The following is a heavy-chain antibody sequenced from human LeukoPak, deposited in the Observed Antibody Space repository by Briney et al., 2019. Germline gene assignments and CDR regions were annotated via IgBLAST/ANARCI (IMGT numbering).Heavy chain of an antibody. CDR1: GGSISNYY. V-gene: IGHV4-59*01. CDR2: IYYSGST. CDR3: ARGGYCSSSSCYGDDAFDI. J-gene: IGHJ3*02. D-gene: IGHD2-2*01. Sequence: SETLSLTCTVSGGSISNYYWSWIRQSPGEGLEWIGYIYYSGSTNYHPSLMSRVTISVDTPRNQFSLRLSSVTAADTAMYYCARGGYCSSSSCYGDDAFDIWGQGTMVTVSS.